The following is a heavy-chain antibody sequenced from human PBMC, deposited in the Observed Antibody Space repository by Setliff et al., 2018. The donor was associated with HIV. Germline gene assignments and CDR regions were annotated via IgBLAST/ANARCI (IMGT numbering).Heavy chain of an antibody. CDR1: GGSISSTAYY. CDR3: ASRPGRGAGGSLLHNWFDP. J-gene: IGHJ5*02. D-gene: IGHD2-15*01. V-gene: IGHV4-39*02. CDR2: VYYTGRS. Sequence: SETLSLTCTVSGGSISSTAYYWGWIRQPPGKGLEWIGSVYYTGRSFFNPSLKSRLTMSVDRSKNHVSLRLNSVTAADTAVYYCASRPGRGAGGSLLHNWFDPWGQGTLVTSPQ.